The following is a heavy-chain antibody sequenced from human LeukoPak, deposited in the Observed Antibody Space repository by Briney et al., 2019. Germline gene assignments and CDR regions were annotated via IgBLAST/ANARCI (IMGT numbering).Heavy chain of an antibody. CDR2: IIPIFGTA. CDR1: GGTFSSYA. D-gene: IGHD6-25*01. Sequence: ASVKVSCKASGGTFSSYAISWVRQAPEQGLEWMGGIIPIFGTANYAQKFQGRVTITTDESTSTAYMELSSLRSEDTAVYYCARSRPLRGPFDYWGQGTLVTVSS. CDR3: ARSRPLRGPFDY. V-gene: IGHV1-69*05. J-gene: IGHJ4*02.